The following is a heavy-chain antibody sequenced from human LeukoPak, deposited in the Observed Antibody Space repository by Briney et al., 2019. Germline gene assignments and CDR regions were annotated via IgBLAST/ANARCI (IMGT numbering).Heavy chain of an antibody. CDR1: GYTFTSYG. Sequence: SVKVSCKASGYTFTSYGISWVRQAPGQGLEWMGGIIPIFGTANYAQKFQGRVTITADESTSTAYVELSSLRSEDTAVYYCARDIIGSYVIWGQGTMVTVSS. V-gene: IGHV1-69*13. J-gene: IGHJ3*02. CDR3: ARDIIGSYVI. CDR2: IIPIFGTA. D-gene: IGHD2/OR15-2a*01.